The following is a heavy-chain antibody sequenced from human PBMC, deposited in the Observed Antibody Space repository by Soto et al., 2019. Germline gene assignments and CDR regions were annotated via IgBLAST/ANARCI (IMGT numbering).Heavy chain of an antibody. CDR3: ARHANRNYSDAFDI. D-gene: IGHD2-15*01. CDR1: GGSITSGTYY. Sequence: QLQLQESGPGLVKPSETLSLTCTVSGGSITSGTYYWGWIRQPPGKGLEWIGSIYYSGSTYYNPSLKSRATISVDTSKNQFSLKLTSVTAADTAVYYCARHANRNYSDAFDIWCQGTMVTVSS. CDR2: IYYSGST. J-gene: IGHJ3*02. V-gene: IGHV4-39*01.